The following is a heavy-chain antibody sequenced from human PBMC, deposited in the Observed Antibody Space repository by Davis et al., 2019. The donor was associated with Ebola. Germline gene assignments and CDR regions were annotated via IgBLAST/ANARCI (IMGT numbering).Heavy chain of an antibody. CDR3: VKGLLPALTEEE. D-gene: IGHD2-21*02. J-gene: IGHJ4*02. Sequence: GGSLRLSCAGSGVTFSSYTMNWVRQAPGKGLEWVASISSSSDYIYYADSVKGRFTISRDKSKNMLYLQMNSLRAEDTAVYYCVKGLLPALTEEEWGQGTLVTVSS. CDR2: ISSSSDYI. V-gene: IGHV3-21*04. CDR1: GVTFSSYT.